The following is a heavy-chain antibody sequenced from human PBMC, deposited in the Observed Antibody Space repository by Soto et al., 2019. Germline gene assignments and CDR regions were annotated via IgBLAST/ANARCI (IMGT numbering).Heavy chain of an antibody. CDR2: LSNDGTSP. V-gene: IGHV3-74*01. D-gene: IGHD4-4*01. CDR3: ARYVRDVYSYVDY. CDR1: GFTFSSYW. J-gene: IGHJ4*02. Sequence: PGGSLRLSCAASGFTFSSYWIHWVRQAPGKGLEWVSRLSNDGTSPSYADSVKGRFTISRDNAKSTVFLQMNSLRAEDTAVYYCARYVRDVYSYVDYLGQGTLVTVSS.